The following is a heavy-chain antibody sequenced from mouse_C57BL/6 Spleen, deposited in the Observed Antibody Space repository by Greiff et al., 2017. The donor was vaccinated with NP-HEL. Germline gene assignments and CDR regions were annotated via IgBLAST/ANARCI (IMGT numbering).Heavy chain of an antibody. J-gene: IGHJ3*01. CDR3: AREYYSNYGFAY. CDR2: IHPNSGST. Sequence: QVHVKQPGAELVKPGASVKLSCKASGYTFTSYWMHWVKQRPGQGLEWIGMIHPNSGSTNYNEKFKSKATLTVDKSSSTAYMQLSSLTSEDSAVYYCAREYYSNYGFAYWGQGTLVTVSA. V-gene: IGHV1-64*01. CDR1: GYTFTSYW. D-gene: IGHD2-5*01.